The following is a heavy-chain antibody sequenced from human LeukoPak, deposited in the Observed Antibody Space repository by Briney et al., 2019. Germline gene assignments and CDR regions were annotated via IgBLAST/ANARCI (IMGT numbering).Heavy chain of an antibody. Sequence: SETLSLTCTVSGGSISSYYWSWIRQPAGKGLEWIGRIYTSGSTNYNPSLKSRVTMSVDTSKNQFSLKLRSVTAADTAVYYCARPYSSGWLRWFDPWGQGTLVTVSS. CDR3: ARPYSSGWLRWFDP. CDR1: GGSISSYY. V-gene: IGHV4-4*07. D-gene: IGHD6-19*01. CDR2: IYTSGST. J-gene: IGHJ5*02.